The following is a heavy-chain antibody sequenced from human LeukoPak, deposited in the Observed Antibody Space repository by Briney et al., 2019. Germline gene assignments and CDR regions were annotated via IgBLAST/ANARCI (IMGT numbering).Heavy chain of an antibody. V-gene: IGHV3-23*01. CDR2: ISGSGGDT. CDR3: AKQRTYFDY. CDR1: GFTFSSYD. D-gene: IGHD3/OR15-3a*01. Sequence: GGSLRLSCAASGFTFSSYDMSWVRQAPGKGLEWVSSISGSGGDTHYADSVKGRFTISRDNSKNTLFLQMNSLRAEDTAVYYCAKQRTYFDYWGQGTLVTVSS. J-gene: IGHJ4*02.